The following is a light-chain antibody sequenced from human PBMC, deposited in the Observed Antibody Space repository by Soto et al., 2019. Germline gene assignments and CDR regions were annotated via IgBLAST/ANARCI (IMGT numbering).Light chain of an antibody. Sequence: DIQMTQSPSTLSGSIGDRATITCRASQTISSWLAWYRQKPGKAPRLLIYAASTLQSGVPSGFSGSGSGTDFALTISSLQPEDFATYYCQQSYITPWTFGQGTKVDIK. CDR3: QQSYITPWT. J-gene: IGKJ1*01. CDR1: QTISSW. V-gene: IGKV1-39*01. CDR2: AAS.